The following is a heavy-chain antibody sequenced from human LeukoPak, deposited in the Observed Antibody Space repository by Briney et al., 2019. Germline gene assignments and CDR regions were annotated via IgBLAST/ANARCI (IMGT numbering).Heavy chain of an antibody. D-gene: IGHD3-22*01. J-gene: IGHJ3*02. Sequence: SETLSLTCTVSGGSISSHYWSWIRQPPGKGLEWIGYIYYSGSPNYTPSLKSRVTISVDTSKNQFSLKLSSVTAADTAVYYCARDYYDSRGEAFDIWGQGTMVTVSS. CDR2: IYYSGSP. CDR1: GGSISSHY. V-gene: IGHV4-59*11. CDR3: ARDYYDSRGEAFDI.